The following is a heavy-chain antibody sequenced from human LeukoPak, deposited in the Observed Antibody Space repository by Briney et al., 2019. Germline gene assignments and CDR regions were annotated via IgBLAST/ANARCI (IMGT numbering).Heavy chain of an antibody. Sequence: GGSLRLSCAASGFTFSSYAMSWVRQAPGKGLEWVSSISGSGGSTYYADSVKGRFTISRDNSKNTLYLQMNSLRGEDTAVYYCASCVAVPGLPDYWGQGTLVTVSS. D-gene: IGHD6-19*01. CDR3: ASCVAVPGLPDY. J-gene: IGHJ4*02. CDR2: ISGSGGST. V-gene: IGHV3-23*01. CDR1: GFTFSSYA.